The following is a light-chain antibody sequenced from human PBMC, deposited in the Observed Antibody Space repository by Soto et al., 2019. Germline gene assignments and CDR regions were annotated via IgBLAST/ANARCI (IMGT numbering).Light chain of an antibody. Sequence: EIVLTQSPGTLSLSPGERATLSCRASQSVSSSYLAWYQQKPGQAPSLLIYGASSRATGIPDRFSGSGSGTDFTLTISRQAPEDFAVYYCQQYDSSPRTFGQGTKVEI. V-gene: IGKV3-20*01. J-gene: IGKJ1*01. CDR1: QSVSSSY. CDR2: GAS. CDR3: QQYDSSPRT.